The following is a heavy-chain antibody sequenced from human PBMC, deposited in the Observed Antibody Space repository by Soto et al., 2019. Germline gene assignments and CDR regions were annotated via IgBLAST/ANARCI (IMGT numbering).Heavy chain of an antibody. CDR3: VAGQYFFDY. CDR1: GFSFSSYG. CDR2: ISYDGSNK. Sequence: QVQLVECGGGVVQPGRSLRLSCAASGFSFSSYGMQWVRQAPGKGLEWVAVISYDGSNKYYADSVKDRFTISRDNSKKTLYLQMNSLRADDTAVYYCVAGQYFFDYCGQGTLVTVSS. J-gene: IGHJ4*02. D-gene: IGHD6-19*01. V-gene: IGHV3-30*03.